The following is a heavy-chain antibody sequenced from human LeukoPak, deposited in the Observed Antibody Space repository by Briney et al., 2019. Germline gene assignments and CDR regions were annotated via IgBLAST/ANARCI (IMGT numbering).Heavy chain of an antibody. CDR1: GFTFSSYW. D-gene: IGHD4-11*01. CDR2: IKQDGSEK. V-gene: IGHV3-7*01. Sequence: GGSLRLSCAASGFTFSSYWMSWVRQAPGKGLEWVANIKQDGSEKYYVDSVKGRFTISRDNAKNSLYLQMNSLRAEDTAVYYCGRSPDYGNPYTWFDPGDQGTRDTVS. CDR3: GRSPDYGNPYTWFDP. J-gene: IGHJ5*02.